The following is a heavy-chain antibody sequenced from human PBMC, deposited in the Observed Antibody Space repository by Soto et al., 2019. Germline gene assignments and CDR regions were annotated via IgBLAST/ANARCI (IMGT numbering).Heavy chain of an antibody. J-gene: IGHJ5*02. V-gene: IGHV3-23*01. D-gene: IGHD6-19*01. CDR3: AKKGAAVAGNDWFDP. Sequence: EVQVLESGGGLVQPGGSLRLSCAASGFTFSSYAMTWVRQAPGKGLEWVSIISGNGYVAYYADSVKGRFTISRDNSKDTLYLHMNSLRAEDTAVYYCAKKGAAVAGNDWFDPWGRGTLVTVSS. CDR2: ISGNGYVA. CDR1: GFTFSSYA.